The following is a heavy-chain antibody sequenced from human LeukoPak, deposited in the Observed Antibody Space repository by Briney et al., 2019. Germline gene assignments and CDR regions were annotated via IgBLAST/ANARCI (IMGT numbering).Heavy chain of an antibody. D-gene: IGHD5-24*01. CDR3: ARARGTTIEERGAFDI. V-gene: IGHV4-59*01. Sequence: SETLSLTCTVSGGSISSYYWSWIRQPPGKGLEWIGYIYYSGSTYSNPSLKSRVTISVDTSKNQFSLELTSVTDADTAVYYCARARGTTIEERGAFDIWGQGTMVTVPS. CDR1: GGSISSYY. CDR2: IYYSGST. J-gene: IGHJ3*02.